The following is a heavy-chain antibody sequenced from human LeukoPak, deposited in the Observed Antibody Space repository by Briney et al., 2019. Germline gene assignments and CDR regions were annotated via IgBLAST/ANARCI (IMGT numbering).Heavy chain of an antibody. J-gene: IGHJ4*02. Sequence: SXRLSCAGSGFTFSSYAMHWVRRAPGEGVEGGAVISYDGSNKFYADSVKGRFTISRDNSKNTLYLQMNSLRAEDTAVYYCERVGGYGPYYFDYWGQGTLVTVSS. CDR2: ISYDGSNK. CDR1: GFTFSSYA. CDR3: ERVGGYGPYYFDY. D-gene: IGHD5-18*01. V-gene: IGHV3-30*04.